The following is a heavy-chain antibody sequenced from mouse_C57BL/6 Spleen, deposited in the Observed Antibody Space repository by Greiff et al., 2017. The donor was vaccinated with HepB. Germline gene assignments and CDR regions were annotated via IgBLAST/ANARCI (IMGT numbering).Heavy chain of an antibody. D-gene: IGHD3-1*01. CDR2: IYPGGGYT. J-gene: IGHJ1*03. CDR3: ARSAGSHWYFDV. V-gene: IGHV1-63*01. CDR1: GYTFTNYW. Sequence: QVHVKQSGAELVRPGTSVKMSCKASGYTFTNYWIGWAKQRPGHGLEWIGDIYPGGGYTNYNEKFKGKATLTADKSSSTAYMQFSSLTSEDSAIYDCARSAGSHWYFDVWGTGTTVTVSS.